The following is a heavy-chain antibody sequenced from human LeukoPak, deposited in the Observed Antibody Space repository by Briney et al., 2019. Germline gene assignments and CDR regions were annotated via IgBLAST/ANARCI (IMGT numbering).Heavy chain of an antibody. CDR1: GGSFSGYY. J-gene: IGHJ4*02. Sequence: SETLSLTCAVYGGSFSGYYWSWIRQPPGKGLEWIGEINHSGSTNYNPSLKSRVTISVDTSKNQFSLKLSSVTAADTAVYYCARITGYKFDYWGQGTLVTVSS. CDR2: INHSGST. CDR3: ARITGYKFDY. V-gene: IGHV4-34*01. D-gene: IGHD1-1*01.